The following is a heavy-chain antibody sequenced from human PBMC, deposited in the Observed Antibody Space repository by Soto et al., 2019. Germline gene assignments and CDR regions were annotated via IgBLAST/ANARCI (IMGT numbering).Heavy chain of an antibody. D-gene: IGHD3-10*01. CDR1: RFTFSSYA. J-gene: IGHJ5*01. Sequence: EVQLLESGGGLVQPGGSLRLSCAASRFTFSSYAMTWVRQAPGKGLKWVSGINDSGGTTYYSASVKGRFTISRDNSQNRXNMQMNNLGVEDRAIYYCANGGGLSGGYLSNWFDSWGQGTLVTVSS. CDR2: INDSGGTT. CDR3: ANGGGLSGGYLSNWFDS. V-gene: IGHV3-23*01.